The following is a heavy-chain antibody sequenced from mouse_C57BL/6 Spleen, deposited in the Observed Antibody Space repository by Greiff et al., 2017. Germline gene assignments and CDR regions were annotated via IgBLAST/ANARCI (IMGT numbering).Heavy chain of an antibody. Sequence: EVHLVESEGGLVQPGSSMKLSCTASGFTFSDYYMAWVRQVPEKGLEWVANINYDGSSTYYLDSLKSRFIISRDNAKNILYLQMSSLKSEDTATYYCAREPYDGYSYYFDYWGQGTTLTVSS. V-gene: IGHV5-16*01. CDR1: GFTFSDYY. D-gene: IGHD2-3*01. CDR2: INYDGSST. CDR3: AREPYDGYSYYFDY. J-gene: IGHJ2*01.